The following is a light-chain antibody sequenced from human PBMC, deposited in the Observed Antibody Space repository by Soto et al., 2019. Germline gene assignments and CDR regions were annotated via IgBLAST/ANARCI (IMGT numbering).Light chain of an antibody. CDR1: QSVSSN. Sequence: EIVLTQSPATMSVSPWERATLSCRASQSVSSNLAWYQQKPGQAPRLLIYGASTRATGIPARFSGSGSGTEFTLTISSLQSEDLAVYYCQQRSNWRALTFGGGTKV. CDR3: QQRSNWRALT. V-gene: IGKV3-15*01. J-gene: IGKJ4*01. CDR2: GAS.